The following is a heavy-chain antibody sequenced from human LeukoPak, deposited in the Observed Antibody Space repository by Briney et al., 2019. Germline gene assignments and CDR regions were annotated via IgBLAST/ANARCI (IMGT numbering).Heavy chain of an antibody. CDR2: INPNSGAT. J-gene: IGHJ4*02. CDR3: ARRGGEGDYFDY. V-gene: IGHV1-2*02. CDR1: GYTLTDSY. Sequence: ASVKVSCKASGYTLTDSYMHWVRQAPGQGLEWMGWINPNSGATNYAQKFQGRVTMTRDTSTSTVYMELSSLRSEDTAVYYCARRGGEGDYFDYWGQGTLVTVSS. D-gene: IGHD2-21*01.